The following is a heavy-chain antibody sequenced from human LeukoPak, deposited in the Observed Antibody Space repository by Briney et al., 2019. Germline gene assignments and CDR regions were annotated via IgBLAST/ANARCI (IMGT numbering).Heavy chain of an antibody. CDR3: AKDFPPGVMITFGGTYYMDV. J-gene: IGHJ6*03. CDR1: GFTFSSYG. D-gene: IGHD3-16*01. Sequence: GGSLRLSCAASGFTFSSYGMHWVRQAPGKGLEWVAFIRYDGSNKYYADSVKGRFTISRDNSKNTLYLQMNSLRAEDTAVYYCAKDFPPGVMITFGGTYYMDVWGKGTTVTISS. V-gene: IGHV3-30*02. CDR2: IRYDGSNK.